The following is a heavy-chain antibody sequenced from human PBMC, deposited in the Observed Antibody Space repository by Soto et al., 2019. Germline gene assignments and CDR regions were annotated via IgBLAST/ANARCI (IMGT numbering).Heavy chain of an antibody. CDR2: INAGNGNT. V-gene: IGHV1-3*01. CDR3: ARSIVVVTAADY. D-gene: IGHD2-21*02. Sequence: QVQLVQSGAEVKKPGASVKDACKASGYTCTSYAMHWVRQAPGQRLEWMGWINAGNGNTKYSQKFQGRVTITRDTSASTAYMELSSLRSEDTAVYYCARSIVVVTAADYWGQGTLVTVSS. J-gene: IGHJ4*02. CDR1: GYTCTSYA.